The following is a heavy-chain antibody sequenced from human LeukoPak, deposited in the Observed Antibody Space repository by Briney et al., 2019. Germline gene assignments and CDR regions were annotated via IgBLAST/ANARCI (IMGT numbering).Heavy chain of an antibody. CDR2: IRYDGSNK. CDR1: GFTFSSYG. Sequence: GGSLRLSCAASGFTFSSYGMHWVRQAPGKGLEWVAFIRYDGSNKYYADSVKGRFTISRDNSKKTLYLQMNRLRAEDTAVYYCAKGLLDCSRTSCYFDFWGQGTLVTVSS. CDR3: AKGLLDCSRTSCYFDF. J-gene: IGHJ4*02. V-gene: IGHV3-30*02. D-gene: IGHD2-2*01.